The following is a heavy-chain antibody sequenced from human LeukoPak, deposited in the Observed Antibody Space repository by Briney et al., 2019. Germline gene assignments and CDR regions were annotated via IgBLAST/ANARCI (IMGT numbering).Heavy chain of an antibody. Sequence: GGSLRLSCAASGFTFSDHYMDWVRQAPGKGLEWVGRARNKANSYTTEYAASVKGRFTISREGAENSLYLQMNNLKAEDTAVYYCARAGEDYWGQGTLVTVSS. J-gene: IGHJ4*02. CDR1: GFTFSDHY. CDR2: ARNKANSYTT. V-gene: IGHV3-72*01. CDR3: ARAGEDY. D-gene: IGHD3-10*01.